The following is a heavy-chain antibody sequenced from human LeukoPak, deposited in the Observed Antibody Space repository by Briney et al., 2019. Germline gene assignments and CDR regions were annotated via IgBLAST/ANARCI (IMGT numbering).Heavy chain of an antibody. V-gene: IGHV1-69*13. CDR1: GGTFSSYA. CDR3: ARERGGNSGWGFDY. J-gene: IGHJ4*02. D-gene: IGHD4-23*01. Sequence: ASVKVSCNASGGTFSSYAISWVRQAPGQGLEWMGGIIPIFGTANYAQKFQGRVTITADESTSTAYMELSSLRSEDTAVYYCARERGGNSGWGFDYWGQGTLVTVSS. CDR2: IIPIFGTA.